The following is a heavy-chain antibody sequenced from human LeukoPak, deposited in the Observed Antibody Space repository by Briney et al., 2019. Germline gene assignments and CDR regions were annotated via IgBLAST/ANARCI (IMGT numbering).Heavy chain of an antibody. CDR3: ARPIAVAGTGY. V-gene: IGHV3-48*04. CDR2: ISSSGSTI. Sequence: GGSLRLSCAASGFTFSSYSMNWVRQAPGKGLEWVSYISSSGSTIYYADSVKGRFTISRDNAKNSLYLQMNSLRAEDTAVYYCARPIAVAGTGYWGQGTLVTVSS. D-gene: IGHD6-19*01. J-gene: IGHJ4*02. CDR1: GFTFSSYS.